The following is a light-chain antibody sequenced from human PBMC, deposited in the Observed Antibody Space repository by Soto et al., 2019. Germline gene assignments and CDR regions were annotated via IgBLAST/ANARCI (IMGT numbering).Light chain of an antibody. CDR3: SSYTSRATLI. Sequence: QSALTQPASVSGSLGQSITISCSGTSSDVGTYDYVSWYQQHPGKAPKLIIYEITNRPSGVSYRFSASKSGNTASLTISGLQAEDEADYYCSSYTSRATLIFGGGTELTVL. V-gene: IGLV2-14*01. CDR1: SSDVGTYDY. CDR2: EIT. J-gene: IGLJ2*01.